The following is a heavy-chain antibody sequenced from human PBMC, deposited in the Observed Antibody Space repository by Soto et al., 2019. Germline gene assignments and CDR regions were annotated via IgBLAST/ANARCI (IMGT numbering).Heavy chain of an antibody. CDR2: ITANGAFT. Sequence: EVQFLESGGGVVRPGGSLRLSCVASGLSLDSYAMTWVRQSPGKALEWVACITANGAFTSYTDSVRGRFTISRDNSKNTPYLQVDSLRADDTAVYYCGKDPNGDYFGAFDFWGQGTTIIVSS. V-gene: IGHV3-23*01. J-gene: IGHJ3*01. CDR3: GKDPNGDYFGAFDF. CDR1: GLSLDSYA. D-gene: IGHD4-17*01.